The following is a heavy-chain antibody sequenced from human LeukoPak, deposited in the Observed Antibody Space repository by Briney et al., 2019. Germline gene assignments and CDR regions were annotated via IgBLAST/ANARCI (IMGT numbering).Heavy chain of an antibody. CDR1: GFTFSSYG. D-gene: IGHD3-10*01. J-gene: IGHJ4*02. CDR2: IRYDGSNK. V-gene: IGHV3-30*02. Sequence: GGSLRLSCAASGFTFSSYGMHWVRQAPGKGLEWVAFIRYDGSNKYYADSVKGRFTISRDNSKNTLYLQMNSLRAEDTAVYYCAKFRTRLLWFGELSHDFDYWGQGTLVTVSS. CDR3: AKFRTRLLWFGELSHDFDY.